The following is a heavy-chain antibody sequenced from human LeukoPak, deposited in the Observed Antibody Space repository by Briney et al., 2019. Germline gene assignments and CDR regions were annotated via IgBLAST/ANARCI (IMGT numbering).Heavy chain of an antibody. Sequence: GASVKVSCKASGGTFSSYATSWVRQAPGQGLEWMGGIIPIFGTANYAQKFQGRVTITADESTSTAYMELSSLRSEDTAVYYCARGPAPGAVAGTGVYYFDYWGQGTLVTVSS. J-gene: IGHJ4*02. V-gene: IGHV1-69*13. CDR3: ARGPAPGAVAGTGVYYFDY. D-gene: IGHD6-19*01. CDR2: IIPIFGTA. CDR1: GGTFSSYA.